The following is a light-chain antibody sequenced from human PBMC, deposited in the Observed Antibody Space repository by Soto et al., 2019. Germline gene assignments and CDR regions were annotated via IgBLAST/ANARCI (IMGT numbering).Light chain of an antibody. Sequence: GLTQSPGTLSLSPGERATLSCRASQSVSSSYLAWYQQKPGQAPRLLIYGASSRATGIPDRFSGSGSGTDFALTISRLEPEDFALYYCQQYGSSPPWTFGQGTQVEIK. CDR3: QQYGSSPPWT. V-gene: IGKV3-20*01. CDR1: QSVSSSY. CDR2: GAS. J-gene: IGKJ1*01.